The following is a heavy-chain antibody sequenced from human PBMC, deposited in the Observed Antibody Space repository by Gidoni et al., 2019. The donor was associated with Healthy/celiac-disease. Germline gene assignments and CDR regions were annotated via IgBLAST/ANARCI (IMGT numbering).Heavy chain of an antibody. CDR2: ISGSGGST. V-gene: IGHV3-23*01. Sequence: EVQLLESGGGLVQPGGSLRLSCAASGFTFSSYAMSWVRQAPGKGLEWVSAISGSGGSTYYADSVKGRFTISRDNSKNTLYLQMNSLRAEDTAVYYCAKGFGTIFGVVSTTYYFDYWGQGTLVTVSS. CDR3: AKGFGTIFGVVSTTYYFDY. CDR1: GFTFSSYA. D-gene: IGHD3-3*01. J-gene: IGHJ4*02.